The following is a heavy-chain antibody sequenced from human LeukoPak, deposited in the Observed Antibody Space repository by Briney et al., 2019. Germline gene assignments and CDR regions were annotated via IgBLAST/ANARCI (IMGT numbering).Heavy chain of an antibody. J-gene: IGHJ4*02. CDR1: GFTVTSNH. CDR2: IYTGGTT. V-gene: IGHV3-66*01. D-gene: IGHD6-6*01. CDR3: ARDSSSHYFDY. Sequence: PGGSLRLSCAASGFTVTSNHMNWVRQAPGKGLEWVSIIYTGGTTHYADSLKGRITISRDDSRNTLYLQMNSLRADDTAVYYYARDSSSHYFDYWGQGTLVTVSS.